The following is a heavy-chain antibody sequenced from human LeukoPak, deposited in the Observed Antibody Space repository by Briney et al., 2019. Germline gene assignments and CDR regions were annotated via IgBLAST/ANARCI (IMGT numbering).Heavy chain of an antibody. V-gene: IGHV3-74*01. CDR2: INGDGGGA. J-gene: IGHJ5*02. CDR3: ARDVPHNWFDT. Sequence: GGSLRLSCAASGITFGNNWMHWVRQGPGKGLVWISRINGDGGGAIYADSVKGRFTVSRDNAKNTLYLQMNSLRAEDTAVYYCARDVPHNWFDTWGQGTLVTVSS. CDR1: GITFGNNW.